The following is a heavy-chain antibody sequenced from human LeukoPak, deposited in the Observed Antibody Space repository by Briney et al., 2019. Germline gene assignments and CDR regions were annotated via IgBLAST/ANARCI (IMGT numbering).Heavy chain of an antibody. Sequence: RAGGSLRLSCAVSGFTVSSTYLAWVRQAPGKGLEWVESVHPDGSSYYTDSVKGRFTVSRDYSKNTLYLQMTSLRADDTAVYYCARVTTVAASGGRSYNSWGQGTLVTVSS. CDR3: ARVTTVAASGGRSYNS. V-gene: IGHV3-66*01. CDR1: GFTVSSTY. J-gene: IGHJ4*02. CDR2: VHPDGSS. D-gene: IGHD6-19*01.